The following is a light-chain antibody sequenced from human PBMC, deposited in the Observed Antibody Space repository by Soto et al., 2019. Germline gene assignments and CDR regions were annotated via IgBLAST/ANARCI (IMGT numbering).Light chain of an antibody. CDR1: SSNIGAGYD. Sequence: QSALTQPPSVSGAPGQRVTISCTGTSSNIGAGYDVHWYQQLPGRVPKLLIYGNSNRPSGVPDRFSGSKSGTSASLAITGLRAEDEADYYCHSYDSSLSGSVFGGGTKLTVL. V-gene: IGLV1-40*01. CDR3: HSYDSSLSGSV. CDR2: GNS. J-gene: IGLJ3*02.